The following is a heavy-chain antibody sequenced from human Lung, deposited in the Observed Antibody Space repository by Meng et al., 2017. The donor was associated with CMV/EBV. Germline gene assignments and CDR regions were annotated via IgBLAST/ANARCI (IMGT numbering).Heavy chain of an antibody. D-gene: IGHD7-27*01. CDR1: GYTFTGYY. J-gene: IGHJ4*02. CDR2: ITPSSGGT. CDR3: VRANLGSADY. V-gene: IGHV1-2*06. Sequence: VLVEHSGAEVKMSGASGTVSCKASGYTFTGYYLHWRRQAPGQGLEWVGRITPSSGGTTYAQKFQGRVTMTRDTSISTAYMELSSLRSDDAAIYYCVRANLGSADYWGQGTLVTVSS.